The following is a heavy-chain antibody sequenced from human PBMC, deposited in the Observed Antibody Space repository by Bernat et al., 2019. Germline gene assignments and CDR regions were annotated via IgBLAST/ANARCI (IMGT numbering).Heavy chain of an antibody. CDR2: INPSGCST. CDR3: ARELRSITMVRGVIIADDY. D-gene: IGHD3-10*01. CDR1: GYTFTSYY. Sequence: QVQLVQSGAEVKKPGASVKVSCKASGYTFTSYYMHWVRQAPGQGLEWMGIINPSGCSTSYAQKFQGRVTMTRDTSTSTVYMELSSLRSEDTAVYYCARELRSITMVRGVIIADDYWGQGTLVTVSS. V-gene: IGHV1-46*03. J-gene: IGHJ4*02.